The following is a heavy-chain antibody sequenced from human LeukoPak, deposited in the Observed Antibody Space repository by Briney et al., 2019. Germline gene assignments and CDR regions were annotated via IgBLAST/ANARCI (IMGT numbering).Heavy chain of an antibody. V-gene: IGHV3-30*02. D-gene: IGHD2-2*01. Sequence: PGGSLRLSCAASGFTFSNYGMHWVRQAPGKGLEWVTFINHDENSQYADSVKGRFTISRDNSKNTVYLQMNSLRAEDTAVYYCAKDGLLGKYQDDYWGQGTLVTVSS. CDR3: AKDGLLGKYQDDY. J-gene: IGHJ4*02. CDR1: GFTFSNYG. CDR2: INHDENSQ.